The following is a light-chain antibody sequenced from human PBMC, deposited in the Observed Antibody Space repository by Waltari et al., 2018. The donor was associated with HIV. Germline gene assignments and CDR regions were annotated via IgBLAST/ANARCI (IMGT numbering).Light chain of an antibody. CDR1: PGSVSTTYY. Sequence: QTVVTQEPSFSVSPGATVTLTCGLRPGSVSTTYYPSWYQQTPGQAPRTLIDNTDTRSAGVPDRFSGSIVGDKAVLTITGAQADDECDYYCALYMGSGVWVFGGGTTLTVL. V-gene: IGLV8-61*01. CDR2: NTD. J-gene: IGLJ3*02. CDR3: ALYMGSGVWV.